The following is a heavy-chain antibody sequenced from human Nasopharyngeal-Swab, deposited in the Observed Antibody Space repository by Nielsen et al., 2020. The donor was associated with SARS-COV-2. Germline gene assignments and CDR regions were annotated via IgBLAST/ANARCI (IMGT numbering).Heavy chain of an antibody. J-gene: IGHJ4*02. D-gene: IGHD3-22*01. V-gene: IGHV3-11*04. CDR2: ISSSGSTI. CDR3: ARDPGFGYYYDSSGYYDY. Sequence: GESLKISCAASGFTFSDYYMSWIRQAPGKGLEWVSYISSSGSTIYYADSVKGRSTISRDNAKNSLYLQMNSLRAEDTAVYYCARDPGFGYYYDSSGYYDYWGQGTLVTVSS. CDR1: GFTFSDYY.